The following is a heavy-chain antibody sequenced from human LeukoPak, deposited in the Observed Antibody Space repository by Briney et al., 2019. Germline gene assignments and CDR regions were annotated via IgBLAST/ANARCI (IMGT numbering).Heavy chain of an antibody. D-gene: IGHD1-26*01. CDR3: ARFLGSYYYYYMDV. CDR1: GFTFDDYG. CDR2: INWNGGST. Sequence: PGGSLRLSCAASGFTFDDYGMSWVRQAPGKGLEWVSGINWNGGSTGYADSVKGRFTISRDNAKNSLYLQMNSLRAEDTALYHCARFLGSYYYYYMDVWGKGTTVTVSS. V-gene: IGHV3-20*01. J-gene: IGHJ6*03.